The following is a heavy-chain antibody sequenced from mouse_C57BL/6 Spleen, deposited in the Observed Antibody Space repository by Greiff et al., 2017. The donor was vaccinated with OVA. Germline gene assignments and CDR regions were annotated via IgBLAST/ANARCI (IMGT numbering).Heavy chain of an antibody. CDR2: ISSGGDYI. Sequence: EVMLVESGEGLVKPGGSLKLSCAASGFTFSSYAMSWVRQTPEKRLEWVAYISSGGDYIYYADTVKGRFTISRDNARNTLFLQMSSLKSEDTAMYYCTRGGYYGQDAMDYWGQRTSVTGSS. J-gene: IGHJ4*01. CDR1: GFTFSSYA. CDR3: TRGGYYGQDAMDY. V-gene: IGHV5-9-1*02. D-gene: IGHD1-1*01.